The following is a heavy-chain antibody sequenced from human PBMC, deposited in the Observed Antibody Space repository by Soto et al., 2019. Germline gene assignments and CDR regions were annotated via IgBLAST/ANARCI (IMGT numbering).Heavy chain of an antibody. CDR3: ATYYFGPGSYYRFDN. Sequence: ASVKVSCKVSGYAFSFGFSWVRQAPGQGLEWMGWISASDGSTNSAQKFRGRISLTTDTSTNTAYLDLLSLTSDDTAVYFCATYYFGPGSYYRFDNWGQGTLVTVSS. D-gene: IGHD3-10*01. V-gene: IGHV1-18*01. CDR1: GYAFSFG. CDR2: ISASDGST. J-gene: IGHJ4*02.